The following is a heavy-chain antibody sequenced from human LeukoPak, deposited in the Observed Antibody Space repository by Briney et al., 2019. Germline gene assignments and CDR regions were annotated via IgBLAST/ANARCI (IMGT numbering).Heavy chain of an antibody. V-gene: IGHV1-69*01. CDR3: ASLGHCSGGNCYTYYFDA. Sequence: GSSVKVSCKASGGTFSNYGISWVRQAPGQGLEWMGGIIPISRTVQYAQKFRDRVTLTADESTNTAFMELSSLRSEDTATYYCASLGHCSGGNCYTYYFDAWGQGTLVTVSS. D-gene: IGHD2-15*01. J-gene: IGHJ4*02. CDR2: IIPISRTV. CDR1: GGTFSNYG.